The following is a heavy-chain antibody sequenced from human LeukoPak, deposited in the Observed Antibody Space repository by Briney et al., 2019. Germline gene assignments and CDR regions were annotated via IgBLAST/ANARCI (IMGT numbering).Heavy chain of an antibody. J-gene: IGHJ4*02. D-gene: IGHD3-22*01. V-gene: IGHV4-59*01. CDR1: GDSISSYY. Sequence: SETLSLTCTVSGDSISSYYWNWIRQPPGKGPEWIGYIYYSGSTNYNPSLKSRVTISVDTSKNQFSLKLSSVTAADTAVYYCARGADSSGYYSIFYFDYWGQGTLVTVSS. CDR3: ARGADSSGYYSIFYFDY. CDR2: IYYSGST.